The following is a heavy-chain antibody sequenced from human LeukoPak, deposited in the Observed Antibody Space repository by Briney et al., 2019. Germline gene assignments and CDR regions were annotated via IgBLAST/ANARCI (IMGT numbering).Heavy chain of an antibody. V-gene: IGHV3-11*01. J-gene: IGHJ3*01. CDR2: ISSSGSTI. D-gene: IGHD4-23*01. CDR3: AKDPNGNFIGAFDF. CDR1: GFSFSDYG. Sequence: RPGGSLRLSCGASGFSFSDYGMHWVRQAPGKGLEWVSYISSSGSTIYYADSVKGRFTISRDNAKNSLYLQMNSLRAEDTAVYYCAKDPNGNFIGAFDFWGQGTMVTVSS.